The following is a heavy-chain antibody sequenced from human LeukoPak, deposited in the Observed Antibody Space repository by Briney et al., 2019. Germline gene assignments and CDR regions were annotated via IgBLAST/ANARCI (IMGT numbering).Heavy chain of an antibody. D-gene: IGHD5-24*01. CDR3: AKTPRQVGGYNDY. Sequence: GGSLRLSCAASGFTFSSYAMSWVRQAPGKGLEWVSAISGSGGSTYYADSVKGRFTISRDSSKNTLYLQMNSLRAEDTAVYYCAKTPRQVGGYNDYWGQGTLVTVSS. CDR1: GFTFSSYA. CDR2: ISGSGGST. J-gene: IGHJ4*02. V-gene: IGHV3-23*01.